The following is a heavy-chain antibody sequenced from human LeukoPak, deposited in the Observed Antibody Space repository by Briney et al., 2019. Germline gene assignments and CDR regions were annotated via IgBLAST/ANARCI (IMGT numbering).Heavy chain of an antibody. CDR1: GYSFTSYW. CDR3: ARSPRILGLDY. D-gene: IGHD2-15*01. V-gene: IGHV5-51*01. CDR2: IYPGDSDT. J-gene: IGHJ4*02. Sequence: GESLKISCKGCGYSFTSYWIGWVRQLPGKGLEWMGIIYPGDSDTRYSPSFQGQVTISADKSISTAYLQWSSLKASDTAMYYCARSPRILGLDYWREGTLVTVSS.